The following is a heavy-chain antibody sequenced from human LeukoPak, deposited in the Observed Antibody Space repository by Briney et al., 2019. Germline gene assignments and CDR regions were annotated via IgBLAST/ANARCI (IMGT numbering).Heavy chain of an antibody. CDR3: ARIGGPGYYYYGMDV. Sequence: GGSLRLSCAASGFTFSSYSMNWVRQAPGKGLEWISFITSSSSSKYYTDSVKGRFTISRDNAKNSLYLQVNSLRDEDTAVYYCARIGGPGYYYYGMDVWGQGTTVTVSS. CDR1: GFTFSSYS. J-gene: IGHJ6*02. D-gene: IGHD3-10*01. V-gene: IGHV3-48*02. CDR2: ITSSSSSK.